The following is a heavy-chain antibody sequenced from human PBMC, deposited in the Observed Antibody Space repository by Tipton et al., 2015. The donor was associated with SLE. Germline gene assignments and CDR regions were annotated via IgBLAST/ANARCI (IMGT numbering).Heavy chain of an antibody. Sequence: QLVQSGPEVKKPGASVKVSCKASGYTFTSYGISWVRQAPGQGLEWMGWISAYNGNTNYAQKLQGRVTMTTDTSTGTAYMELRSLRSDDTAVYYCAVASGYQYHDAFDIWGQGTMVTVSS. CDR1: GYTFTSYG. J-gene: IGHJ3*02. D-gene: IGHD3-3*01. V-gene: IGHV1-18*01. CDR3: AVASGYQYHDAFDI. CDR2: ISAYNGNT.